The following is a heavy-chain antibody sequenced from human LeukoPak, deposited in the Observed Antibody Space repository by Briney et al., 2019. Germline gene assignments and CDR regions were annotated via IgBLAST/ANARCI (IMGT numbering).Heavy chain of an antibody. D-gene: IGHD1-7*01. J-gene: IGHJ4*02. CDR2: ISSSSTTI. CDR1: GFTFSSYS. V-gene: IGHV3-48*04. Sequence: QAGGSLRLSCAASGFTFSSYSMNWVRQAPGKGLEWISYISSSSTTIYYADSVKDRFTISRDNTKNSLFLQMNSLRGEDTAVYFCAREPHGNYHTPGDYWGQGTLVTVSS. CDR3: AREPHGNYHTPGDY.